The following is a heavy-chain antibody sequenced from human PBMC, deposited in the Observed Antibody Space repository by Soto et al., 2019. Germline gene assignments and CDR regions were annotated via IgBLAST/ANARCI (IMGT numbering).Heavy chain of an antibody. D-gene: IGHD3-9*01. CDR2: IWYDGSNK. Sequence: GGSLGLSCAASGFTFSSYGMHWVRQAPGKGPEWVAVIWYDGSNKYYADSVKGRFTISRDNSKNTLYLQMNSLRAEDTAVYYCAREGKYYDILTGYYNVIGFDPWGQGTLVTVSS. J-gene: IGHJ5*02. V-gene: IGHV3-33*01. CDR3: AREGKYYDILTGYYNVIGFDP. CDR1: GFTFSSYG.